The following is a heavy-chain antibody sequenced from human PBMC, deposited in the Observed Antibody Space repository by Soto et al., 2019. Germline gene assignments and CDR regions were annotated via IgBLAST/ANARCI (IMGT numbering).Heavy chain of an antibody. D-gene: IGHD3-22*01. CDR3: ARDPYYYDSHYYYGMDV. CDR2: IKRDGSEK. Sequence: ESGGGLVQPGGSLRLSCAASGFSFHRHWMSWVRQAPGKGLQWVASIKRDGSEKYYVDSVKGRFTISRDNVKNSLSLQMNSLRAEDTAVYYCARDPYYYDSHYYYGMDVWGQGTTVTVSS. CDR1: GFSFHRHW. V-gene: IGHV3-7*01. J-gene: IGHJ6*02.